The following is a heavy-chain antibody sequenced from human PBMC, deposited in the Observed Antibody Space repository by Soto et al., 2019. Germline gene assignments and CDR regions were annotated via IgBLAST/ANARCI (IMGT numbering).Heavy chain of an antibody. CDR1: GFTFSSYA. CDR2: TSASGDST. CDR3: AKVGSRSIAARPSTGGDY. V-gene: IGHV3-23*01. D-gene: IGHD6-6*01. J-gene: IGHJ4*02. Sequence: EVQLLESGGGLVQPGGSLRLSCAASGFTFSSYAMTWVRQAPGKGLEWVSGTSASGDSTYYAHSVKGRFTISRDNSKYARHLQMNSLRADDTAVYYCAKVGSRSIAARPSTGGDYWGQGTLVTVSS.